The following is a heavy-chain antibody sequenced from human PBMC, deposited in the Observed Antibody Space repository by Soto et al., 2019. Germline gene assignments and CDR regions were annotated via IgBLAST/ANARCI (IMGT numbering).Heavy chain of an antibody. CDR3: ARQLHSSGWSYFDY. V-gene: IGHV4-39*01. D-gene: IGHD6-19*01. CDR1: GGSISSSSYY. CDR2: IYYSGST. J-gene: IGHJ4*02. Sequence: QLQLQESGPGLVKPSETLSLTCTVSGGSISSSSYYWGWIRQPPGKGLEWIGSIYYSGSTYYNPSLKSRVTITVDTSKNQFSLKLSSVTAADTAVYYCARQLHSSGWSYFDYWGQGTLVTVSS.